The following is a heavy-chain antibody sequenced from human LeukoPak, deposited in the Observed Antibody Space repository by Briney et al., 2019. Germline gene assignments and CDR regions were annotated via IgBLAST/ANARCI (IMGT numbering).Heavy chain of an antibody. CDR1: GFTFSSYA. D-gene: IGHD6-19*01. V-gene: IGHV3-23*01. CDR2: ISGSGGSR. J-gene: IGHJ3*02. Sequence: PGGSLRLSCAASGFTFSSYAMSWVRQAPGEGLEWVSGISGSGGSRHHADSLEGRFTISRDNSKNTLYLQMNYLRAEDTAVYYCAREASVAATDDAFDIWGQGKMVIVSS. CDR3: AREASVAATDDAFDI.